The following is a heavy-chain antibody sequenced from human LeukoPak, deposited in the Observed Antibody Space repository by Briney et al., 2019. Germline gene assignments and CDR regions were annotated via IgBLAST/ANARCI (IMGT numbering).Heavy chain of an antibody. CDR1: GGTFSSYT. D-gene: IGHD4-11*01. V-gene: IGHV1-69*02. Sequence: SVKVSCKDSGGTFSSYTISWVRLAPGQGLEWMGRIIPILGIANYAQKFQGRVTITADKSTSTAYMELSSLRSEDTAVYYCARAKKQGTTVTTGWFDPWGQGTLVTVSS. J-gene: IGHJ5*02. CDR2: IIPILGIA. CDR3: ARAKKQGTTVTTGWFDP.